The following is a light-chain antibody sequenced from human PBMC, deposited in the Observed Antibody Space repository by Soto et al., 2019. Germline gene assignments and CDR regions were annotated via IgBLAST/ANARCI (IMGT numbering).Light chain of an antibody. Sequence: QSVLTQPPSASGTPGQRVTISCSGSSSNSGSNYVYWYQQLPGSAPKLRIYRNDQRPSGVPDRFSGSKSGTSASLANSGLRSEEEADYYWAAWEDSLSAVVFGGGTERTVL. CDR3: AAWEDSLSAVV. V-gene: IGLV1-47*01. CDR1: SSNSGSNY. J-gene: IGLJ2*01. CDR2: RND.